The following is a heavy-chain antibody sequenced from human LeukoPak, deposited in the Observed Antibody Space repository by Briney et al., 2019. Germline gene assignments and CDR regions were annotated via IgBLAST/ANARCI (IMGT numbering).Heavy chain of an antibody. CDR2: IIPIIGTA. J-gene: IGHJ5*02. CDR3: AREGLSSSWYLNWFDP. D-gene: IGHD6-13*01. CDR1: GGTFSSYA. V-gene: IGHV1-69*13. Sequence: SVKVSCKASGGTFSSYAISWVRQAPGQGLEWMGGIIPIIGTANYAQKFQGRVTITADESTSTAYMELSSLRSEDTAVYCCAREGLSSSWYLNWFDPWGQGTLVTVSS.